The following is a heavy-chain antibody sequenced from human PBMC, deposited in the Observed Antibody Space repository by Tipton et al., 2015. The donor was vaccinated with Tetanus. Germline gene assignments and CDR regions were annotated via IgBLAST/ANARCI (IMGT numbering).Heavy chain of an antibody. V-gene: IGHV3-11*01. D-gene: IGHD3-9*01. CDR3: ARLGYDILTGYHYDY. CDR1: GFTFSDYY. J-gene: IGHJ4*02. CDR2: ISRSGTNI. Sequence: SLRLSCAASGFTFSDYYLSWIRQAPGKGLEWVSYISRSGTNIHYADSVKGRFTVSRDNAKNSLYLQMNGLRVEDTAVYYCARLGYDILTGYHYDYWGQGTLVTVSS.